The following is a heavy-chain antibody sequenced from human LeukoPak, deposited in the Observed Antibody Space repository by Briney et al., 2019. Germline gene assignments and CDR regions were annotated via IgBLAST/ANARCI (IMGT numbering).Heavy chain of an antibody. J-gene: IGHJ4*02. CDR1: GFTFSTSW. CDR2: IKQDRSEK. D-gene: IGHD1-26*01. Sequence: GGSLRLSCAASGFTFSTSWMSWVRQAPGKGLEWVANIKQDRSEKYYVDSVRGRFTISRDNAKNSLYLQMNSLRAEDTAVYYCARDKFGGTDYWGQGTLVTVSS. CDR3: ARDKFGGTDY. V-gene: IGHV3-7*01.